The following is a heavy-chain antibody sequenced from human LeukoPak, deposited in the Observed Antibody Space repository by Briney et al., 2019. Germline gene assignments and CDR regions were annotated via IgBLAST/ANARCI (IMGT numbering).Heavy chain of an antibody. CDR2: ISGGGGIT. CDR3: AKGGSTVTTEDVVDY. CDR1: AFTFSRSA. Sequence: GGSLRLSCAASAFTFSRSAMSWVRQAPGKGLEWVSVISGGGGITNHADSVKGRFTISRDNSNNTLSLQMNSLRVEDTAVYYCAKGGSTVTTEDVVDYWGQGTLVTVPS. J-gene: IGHJ4*02. V-gene: IGHV3-23*01. D-gene: IGHD4-17*01.